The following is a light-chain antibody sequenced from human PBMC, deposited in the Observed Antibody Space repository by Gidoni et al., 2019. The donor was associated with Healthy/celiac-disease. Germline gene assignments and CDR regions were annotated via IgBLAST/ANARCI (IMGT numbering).Light chain of an antibody. J-gene: IGLJ3*02. CDR1: SNNVGNQG. CDR2: RNN. CDR3: SAWDRSLSAWV. Sequence: QTVLTQPPSVSTALRQTATLTCSGNSNNVGNQGASWLQQHQGHPPKLLSYRNNNRPSGISERFSASRSGNTASLTITGLQPDDEADYYCSAWDRSLSAWVFGGGTKLTVL. V-gene: IGLV10-54*01.